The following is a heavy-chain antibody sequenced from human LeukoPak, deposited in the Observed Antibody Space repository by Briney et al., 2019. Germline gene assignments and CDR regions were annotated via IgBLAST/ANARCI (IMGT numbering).Heavy chain of an antibody. Sequence: PGTPSLTCTVSGGSISSYYGCWSPPPPRKGLEWIGYINYSGSTNYNPSLKSRVTISVDTSKNQFSLKLSSVTAADTAVYYCARHVQAATHYFDYWGQGTLVTVSS. CDR3: ARHVQAATHYFDY. J-gene: IGHJ4*02. D-gene: IGHD2-15*01. CDR1: GGSISSYY. CDR2: INYSGST. V-gene: IGHV4-59*08.